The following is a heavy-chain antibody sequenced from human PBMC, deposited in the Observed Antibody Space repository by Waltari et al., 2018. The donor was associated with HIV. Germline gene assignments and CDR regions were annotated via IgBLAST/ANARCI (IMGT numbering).Heavy chain of an antibody. J-gene: IGHJ5*02. Sequence: QVQLVQSGAEVKKPGSSVKVSCKASGGTFSSYAISWLRQAPGQGLEWMGGIIPNFGTTNYAQKFQGRVTITADESTSTAYMELSSLRSEDTAVYYCARGGSPEDINWFDPWGQGTLVTVSS. D-gene: IGHD3-10*01. CDR1: GGTFSSYA. CDR2: IIPNFGTT. V-gene: IGHV1-69*12. CDR3: ARGGSPEDINWFDP.